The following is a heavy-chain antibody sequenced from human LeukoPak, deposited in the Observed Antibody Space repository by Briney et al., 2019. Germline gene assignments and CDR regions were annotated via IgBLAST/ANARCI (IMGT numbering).Heavy chain of an antibody. Sequence: ASVKISCKASGYTFTSYDFNWVRQATGQRPEWMGWMSPNSGDTGYAQKFQDRVTMTRNTSISTAYMELSSLRSDDTAVYYCARGPPNWGYDYWGPGTLVTVSS. CDR1: GYTFTSYD. CDR2: MSPNSGDT. V-gene: IGHV1-8*01. J-gene: IGHJ4*02. D-gene: IGHD7-27*01. CDR3: ARGPPNWGYDY.